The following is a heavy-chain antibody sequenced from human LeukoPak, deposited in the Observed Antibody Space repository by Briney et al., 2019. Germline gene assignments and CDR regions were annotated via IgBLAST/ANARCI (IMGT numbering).Heavy chain of an antibody. CDR1: GFTLSSYW. D-gene: IGHD3-10*01. V-gene: IGHV3-7*01. CDR2: IKEDGSEK. CDR3: ARDWLAGVPFDAFDL. J-gene: IGHJ3*01. Sequence: GGSLRLSCAASGFTLSSYWMSWVRQAPGKGLEWVANIKEDGSEKYYVGSVKGRFTISRDNAKNSLYLHMNSLTAEDTAIYYCARDWLAGVPFDAFDLWGQGTMVTVSS.